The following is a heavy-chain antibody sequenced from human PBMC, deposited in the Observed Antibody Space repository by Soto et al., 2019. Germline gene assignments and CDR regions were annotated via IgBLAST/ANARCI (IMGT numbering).Heavy chain of an antibody. CDR2: IYYTGST. J-gene: IGHJ5*02. V-gene: IGHV4-59*12. D-gene: IGHD3-10*01. CDR3: ARGLGP. Sequence: PSETLSLTCTISGDSISSYYWSWIRQPPGKGLEWIGYIYYTGSTYYNPSLKSRVTISVDRSKNQFSLKLSSVTAADTAVYYCARGLGPWGQGTLVTVSS. CDR1: GDSISSYY.